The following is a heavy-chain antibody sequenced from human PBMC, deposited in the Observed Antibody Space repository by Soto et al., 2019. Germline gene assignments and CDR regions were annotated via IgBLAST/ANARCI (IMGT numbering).Heavy chain of an antibody. CDR2: ITFSGNTV. V-gene: IGHV3-11*01. Sequence: GGSLTLSCAASGFTFSDSYMSWIRQAPGKGLEWISYITFSGNTVYYADSLKGRFTISRDNAKNSLYLQMNRLRAEDTAVYYCARVSWREKYGMDVWGQGTTVTVSS. CDR3: ARVSWREKYGMDV. CDR1: GFTFSDSY. J-gene: IGHJ6*02.